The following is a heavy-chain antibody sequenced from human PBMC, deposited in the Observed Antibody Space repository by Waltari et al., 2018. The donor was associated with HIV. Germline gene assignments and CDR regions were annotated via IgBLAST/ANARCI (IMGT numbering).Heavy chain of an antibody. Sequence: QVQLVQSGAEVKKPGASVKVSCKASGYTFTTYDINWVRQATGKGLEWMGRMNPNSGNTGYAHKFQGRVTMTRNTSITTAHMGLSSLRSDDTAVYYCARGRSGNYRGNSVVDYWGQGTLVTVSS. CDR1: GYTFTTYD. V-gene: IGHV1-8*01. CDR2: MNPNSGNT. D-gene: IGHD1-26*01. CDR3: ARGRSGNYRGNSVVDY. J-gene: IGHJ4*02.